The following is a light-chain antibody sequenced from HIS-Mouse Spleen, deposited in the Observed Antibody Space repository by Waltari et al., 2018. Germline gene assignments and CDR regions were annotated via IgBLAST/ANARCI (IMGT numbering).Light chain of an antibody. Sequence: QSVLTPPPSASWNPGQRVTLSCSGSSSNIGSNYLYWYQQLPGTAPKLLLYRNNQRPSGVPDRFSGSKSGTSASLAISGLRSEDEADYYCAAWDDSLSGYVFGTGTKVTVL. V-gene: IGLV1-47*01. CDR1: SSNIGSNY. CDR3: AAWDDSLSGYV. CDR2: RNN. J-gene: IGLJ1*01.